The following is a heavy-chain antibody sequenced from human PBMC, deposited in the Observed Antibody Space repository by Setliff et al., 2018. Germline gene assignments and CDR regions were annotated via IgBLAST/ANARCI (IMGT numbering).Heavy chain of an antibody. D-gene: IGHD6-6*01. CDR1: GGSFSGYS. CDR2: ISHSGST. Sequence: TLSLTCAVYGGSFSGYSWTWIRQPPGKGLEWIGDISHSGSTNYSPSLKSRVTISVDTSKNQFSLKLSSVTAADTAVYYCARGSRIAGRAIDFSGQGTLVTVSS. J-gene: IGHJ4*02. V-gene: IGHV4-34*01. CDR3: ARGSRIAGRAIDF.